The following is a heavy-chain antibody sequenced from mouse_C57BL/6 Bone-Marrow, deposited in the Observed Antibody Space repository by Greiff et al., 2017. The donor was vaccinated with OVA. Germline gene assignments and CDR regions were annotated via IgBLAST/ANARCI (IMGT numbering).Heavy chain of an antibody. J-gene: IGHJ3*01. CDR1: GFTFSSYG. V-gene: IGHV5-6*02. CDR3: ARRSCPWAY. CDR2: ISSGGSYP. Sequence: EVKVVESGGDLVKPGGSLKLSCAASGFTFSSYGMYWVRQTPDKRLEWVATISSGGSYPYYPDSVKGRFTISRDNAKNTLYLQMSSLRSEDTAMYYCARRSCPWAYGGQGTVVTVTA. D-gene: IGHD4-1*01.